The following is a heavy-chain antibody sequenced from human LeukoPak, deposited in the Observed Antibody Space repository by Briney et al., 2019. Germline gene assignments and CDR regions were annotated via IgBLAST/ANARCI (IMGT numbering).Heavy chain of an antibody. CDR3: AKDWRRGGWNDYVWGSYPFDY. D-gene: IGHD3-16*02. Sequence: GGSLRLSCAASGFTFNNYAMSWVRQAPGKGLEWVSSISGSGGSTYYADSVKGRFTISRDNSKNTLYLQMNSLRAEDTAVYYCAKDWRRGGWNDYVWGSYPFDYWGQGTLVTVSS. CDR1: GFTFNNYA. V-gene: IGHV3-23*01. CDR2: ISGSGGST. J-gene: IGHJ4*02.